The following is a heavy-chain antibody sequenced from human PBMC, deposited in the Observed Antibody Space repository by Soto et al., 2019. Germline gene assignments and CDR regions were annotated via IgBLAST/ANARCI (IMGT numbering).Heavy chain of an antibody. V-gene: IGHV1-18*04. Sequence: ASVKVSCNASGYTFTSYGISWVRPAPGQGLEWMGWLSAYNGNTNYAQKPQGRVTMTTDTSTSTAYMELRSLRSDDTAVYYCAHTRTGYISGWYSNWFDPWGQ. D-gene: IGHD6-19*01. CDR1: GYTFTSYG. CDR2: LSAYNGNT. CDR3: AHTRTGYISGWYSNWFDP. J-gene: IGHJ5*02.